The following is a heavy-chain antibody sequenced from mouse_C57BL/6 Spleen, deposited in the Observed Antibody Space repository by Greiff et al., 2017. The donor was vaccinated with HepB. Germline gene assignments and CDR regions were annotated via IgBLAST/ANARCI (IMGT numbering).Heavy chain of an antibody. J-gene: IGHJ2*01. Sequence: QVQLQQSGAELARPGASVKLSCKASGYTFTSYGISWVKQRTGQGLEWIGEIYPRSGNTYYNEKFKGKATLTADKSSSTAYMELRSLTSEDSAVYFCARIITTVVDPYYCDYWGQGTTLTVSS. D-gene: IGHD1-1*01. CDR2: IYPRSGNT. CDR1: GYTFTSYG. CDR3: ARIITTVVDPYYCDY. V-gene: IGHV1-81*01.